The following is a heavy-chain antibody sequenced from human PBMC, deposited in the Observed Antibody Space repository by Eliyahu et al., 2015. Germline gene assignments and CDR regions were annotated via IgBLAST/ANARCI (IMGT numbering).Heavy chain of an antibody. J-gene: IGHJ6*02. CDR3: ARARVGYNSGSESDGGYDSYALDV. Sequence: QVQMVQSGAEVKKPGSSVKVSCRVSXDTFNSYGVPXVRQAPGQGLEWMGGIMPVFGSAYYAQRFQGRVTXTADDFTNTVNMEMNSLRKEDTAVYFCARARVGYNSGSESDGGYDSYALDVWGQGTTVTVSS. D-gene: IGHD6-19*01. CDR2: IMPVFGSA. CDR1: XDTFNSYG. V-gene: IGHV1-69*01.